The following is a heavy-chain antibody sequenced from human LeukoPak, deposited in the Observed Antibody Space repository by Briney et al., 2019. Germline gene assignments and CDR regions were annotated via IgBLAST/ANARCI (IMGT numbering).Heavy chain of an antibody. D-gene: IGHD4-17*01. CDR3: ARERGDYDSDNWFDS. CDR2: IYYGGGT. CDR1: GASIRSYF. Sequence: ASETLSLTCTVSGASIRSYFWSWIRQPPGKGLEWIGYIYYGGGTNYNPSFESRITISVDTSKNPISLNLTSVTASDTAIYYCARERGDYDSDNWFDSWGQGTLVTVSS. J-gene: IGHJ5*01. V-gene: IGHV4-59*01.